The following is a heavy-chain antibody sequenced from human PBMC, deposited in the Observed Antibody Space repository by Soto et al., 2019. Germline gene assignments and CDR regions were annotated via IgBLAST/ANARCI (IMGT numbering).Heavy chain of an antibody. CDR2: ISSSGSTI. Sequence: PGGSLRLSCAASGFTFSDYYMSWIRQAPGKGLEWVSYISSSGSTIYYAVSVKGPVSISRDIAKNSLYLQMNSLSAEDTAVYYCARDRLAYGMDVWGQGTTVTVSS. CDR1: GFTFSDYY. D-gene: IGHD2-15*01. V-gene: IGHV3-11*01. J-gene: IGHJ6*02. CDR3: ARDRLAYGMDV.